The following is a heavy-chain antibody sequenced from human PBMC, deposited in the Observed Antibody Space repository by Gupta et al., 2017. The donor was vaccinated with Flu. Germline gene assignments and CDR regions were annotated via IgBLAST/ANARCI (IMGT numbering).Heavy chain of an antibody. CDR1: GGSFSGYY. CDR3: ARVKVSHVPGDKPPTASHYYGMDV. V-gene: IGHV4-34*01. D-gene: IGHD3-10*01. J-gene: IGHJ6*02. Sequence: QVQLQQWGAGLLKPSETLSLTCAVYGGSFSGYYWSWIRQPPGKGLEWIGEINHSGSTNYNPSLKSRVTISVDTSKNQFSLKLSSVTAADTAVYYCARVKVSHVPGDKPPTASHYYGMDVWGQGTTVTVSS. CDR2: INHSGST.